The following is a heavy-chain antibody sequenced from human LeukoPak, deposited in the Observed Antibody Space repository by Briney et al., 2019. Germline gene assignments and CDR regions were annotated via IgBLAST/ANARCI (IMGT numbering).Heavy chain of an antibody. D-gene: IGHD3-16*01. CDR2: IIPILGIA. J-gene: IGHJ4*02. Sequence: ASVKVSCKASGGTFSSYAITWVRQAPGQGLEWMGRIIPILGIANYAQKFQGRVTITADKSTSTAYMELSSLRSEDTAVYYCARGTLGVLAQFDYWGQGTLVTVSS. V-gene: IGHV1-69*04. CDR3: ARGTLGVLAQFDY. CDR1: GGTFSSYA.